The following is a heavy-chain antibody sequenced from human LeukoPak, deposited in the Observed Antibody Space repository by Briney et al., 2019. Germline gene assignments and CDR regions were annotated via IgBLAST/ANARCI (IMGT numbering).Heavy chain of an antibody. CDR3: ARHQQLGYYYYYYMDV. CDR2: IYYSGST. CDR1: GGSISSYY. D-gene: IGHD6-13*01. Sequence: PSETLSLTCTVSGGSISSYYWGWIRQPPGKGLEWIGSIYYSGSTYYNPSLKSRVTISVDTSKNQFSLKLSSVTAADTAVYYCARHQQLGYYYYYYMDVWGKGTTVTVSS. J-gene: IGHJ6*03. V-gene: IGHV4-39*01.